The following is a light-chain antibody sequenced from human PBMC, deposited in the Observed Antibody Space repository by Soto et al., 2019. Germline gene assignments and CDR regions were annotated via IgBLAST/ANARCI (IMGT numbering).Light chain of an antibody. CDR2: WAS. CDR3: HQYYITPQS. Sequence: DIVMTQSPDSLAVSLGERATINCKSSQSLLYSSKNKNYLTWYQQKPGQPPKLLIYWASTRESGVPDRFSGSGSGTDFTLTISSLQAEDVAVYYFHQYYITPQSFGQGTKVEIK. CDR1: QSLLYSSKNKNY. V-gene: IGKV4-1*01. J-gene: IGKJ1*01.